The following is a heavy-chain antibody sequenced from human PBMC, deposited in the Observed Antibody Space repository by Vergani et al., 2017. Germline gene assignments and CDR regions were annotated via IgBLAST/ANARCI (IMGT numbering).Heavy chain of an antibody. D-gene: IGHD6-19*01. CDR3: ARSSVEIAVAEGPFDS. CDR1: GFTFSSYG. CDR2: IWSDGSNK. Sequence: QVQLVESGGGVVQPGRSLRLSCAASGFTFSSYGMHWVRQAPGEGLEWVAVIWSDGSNKYYADSVKGRLTISRDNSKKTLYLQMNSLRVEDTAIYYCARSSVEIAVAEGPFDSWGQGTLVTVSS. V-gene: IGHV3-33*01. J-gene: IGHJ4*02.